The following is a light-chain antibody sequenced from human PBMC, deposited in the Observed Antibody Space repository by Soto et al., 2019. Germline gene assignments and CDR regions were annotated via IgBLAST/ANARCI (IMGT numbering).Light chain of an antibody. CDR1: QSLSSSY. Sequence: EIVLTQSPGTLSLSPGERATLSCRASQSLSSSYLAWYQQKPGQAPRLLIYGASSRATGIPDRFSCSGSGTDFTLTISRLEPEDFAVYYCQKCGGSPALTFGGGTKVEIK. CDR3: QKCGGSPALT. J-gene: IGKJ4*01. CDR2: GAS. V-gene: IGKV3-20*01.